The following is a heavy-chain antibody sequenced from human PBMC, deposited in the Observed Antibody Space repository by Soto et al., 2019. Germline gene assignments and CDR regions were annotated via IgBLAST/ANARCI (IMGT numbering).Heavy chain of an antibody. J-gene: IGHJ4*02. CDR1: GFTFSTYA. D-gene: IGHD1-7*01. CDR2: ISASGDIT. V-gene: IGHV3-23*01. CDR3: AKVYWTITGTTYDYFDY. Sequence: GGSLRLSCAASGFTFSTYAMSWVRQAPGKGLEWVSVISASGDITYSADSVKGRFTISRDNSKNTLYLQMNSLRAEDTAVYYCAKVYWTITGTTYDYFDYWGQGSLVTVS.